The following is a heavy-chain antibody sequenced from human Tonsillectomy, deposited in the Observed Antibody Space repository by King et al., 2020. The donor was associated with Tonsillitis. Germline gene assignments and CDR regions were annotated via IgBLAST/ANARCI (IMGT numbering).Heavy chain of an antibody. V-gene: IGHV1-46*03. CDR3: AGGVSTLYFVD. CDR1: GYSFTNYF. Sequence: QLVQSGAEVKKPGASVRISCKASGYSFTNYFLHWVRQAPGQGLEWMGIITPSGDSTSYAQKFQGRVAITRDTSPSTIYMELSGLRSEDTAVYYCAGGVSTLYFVDWGQGTPVTVSS. D-gene: IGHD1-26*01. CDR2: ITPSGDST. J-gene: IGHJ4*02.